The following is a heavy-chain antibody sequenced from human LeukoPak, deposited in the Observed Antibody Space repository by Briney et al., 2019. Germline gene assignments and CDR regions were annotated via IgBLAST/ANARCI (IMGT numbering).Heavy chain of an antibody. Sequence: ASVKVSCKAFGYTFTSNYMHWVRQAPGQGPEWMGVISPSGGSTTYAQKFQGRVTLTGDMSTSTDYLELSSLRSEDTAVYYCARDKWEPRYAFDIWGQGTMVTVSS. CDR3: ARDKWEPRYAFDI. CDR1: GYTFTSNY. V-gene: IGHV1-46*01. D-gene: IGHD1-26*01. CDR2: ISPSGGST. J-gene: IGHJ3*02.